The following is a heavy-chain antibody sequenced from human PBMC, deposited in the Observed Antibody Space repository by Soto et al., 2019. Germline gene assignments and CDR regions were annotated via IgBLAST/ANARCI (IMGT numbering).Heavy chain of an antibody. Sequence: QVQLVHSGAEVKKPGSSVKVSCKASGGTFSSYTMSWVRQAPGQGLQWMGRIIPVLDITNYAQKFQDRVTITADRSTGTAYMEQSSLRSEDTALYYCATGGQPVARSDGLGYWGPGTLVTVAS. V-gene: IGHV1-69*02. D-gene: IGHD3-10*01. CDR1: GGTFSSYT. CDR3: ATGGQPVARSDGLGY. J-gene: IGHJ4*02. CDR2: IIPVLDIT.